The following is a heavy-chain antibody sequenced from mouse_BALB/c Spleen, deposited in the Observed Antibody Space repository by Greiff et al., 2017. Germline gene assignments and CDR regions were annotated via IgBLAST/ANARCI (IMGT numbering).Heavy chain of an antibody. V-gene: IGHV2-9*02. CDR3: AREAYYAHYFDY. CDR2: IWAGGST. Sequence: VQGVESGPGLVAPSQSLSITCTVSGFSLTSYGVHWVRQPPGKGLEWLGVIWAGGSTNYNSALMSRLSISKDNSKSQVFLKMNSLQTDDTAMYYCAREAYYAHYFDYWGQGTTLTVSS. J-gene: IGHJ2*01. D-gene: IGHD2-10*01. CDR1: GFSLTSYG.